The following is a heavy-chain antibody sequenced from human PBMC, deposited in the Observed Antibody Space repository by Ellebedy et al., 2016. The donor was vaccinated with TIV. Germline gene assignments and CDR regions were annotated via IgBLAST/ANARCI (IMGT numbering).Heavy chain of an antibody. V-gene: IGHV3-74*01. CDR1: GFTFSSYW. CDR3: ARESFYYDSSGLQSFDY. Sequence: GGSLRLXCAASGFTFSSYWMHWVRQAPGKGLVWVSRINSDGSSTSYADSVKGRFTISRDNAKNTLYLQMNSLRAEDTAVYYCARESFYYDSSGLQSFDYWGQGTLVTVSS. J-gene: IGHJ4*02. D-gene: IGHD3-22*01. CDR2: INSDGSST.